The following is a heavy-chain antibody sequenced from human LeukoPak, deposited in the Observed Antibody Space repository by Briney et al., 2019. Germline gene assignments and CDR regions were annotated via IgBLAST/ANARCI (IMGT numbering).Heavy chain of an antibody. CDR1: GYTFTGYF. D-gene: IGHD7-27*01. CDR2: INPNSGGT. CDR3: ARDLSSTSNWELDY. Sequence: ASVKVSCKASGYTFTGYFMHWVRQAPGQGLEWMGRINPNSGGTNYAQKFQGRVTMTRDTSISTAYMVLSGLRSDDTAVYYCARDLSSTSNWELDYWGQGTLVTVSS. J-gene: IGHJ4*02. V-gene: IGHV1-2*06.